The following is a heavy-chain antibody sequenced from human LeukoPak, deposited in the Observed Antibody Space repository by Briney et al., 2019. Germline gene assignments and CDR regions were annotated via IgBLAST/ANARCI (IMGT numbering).Heavy chain of an antibody. CDR3: AKEAYDSRGYRYFDY. V-gene: IGHV3-30*18. J-gene: IGHJ4*02. D-gene: IGHD3-22*01. CDR1: GFTFSSYG. CDR2: ISYDGSNQ. Sequence: RSLRLSCAASGFTFSSYGMHWVRQAAGKGPEWVAVISYDGSNQYYADSVKGRFTVSRDNSKNMVFLQMNSLRPEDTALYHCAKEAYDSRGYRYFDYWGQGTPVTVSS.